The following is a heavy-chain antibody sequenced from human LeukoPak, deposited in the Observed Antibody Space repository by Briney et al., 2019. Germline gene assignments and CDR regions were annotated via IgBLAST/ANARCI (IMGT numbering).Heavy chain of an antibody. D-gene: IGHD5-12*01. CDR3: ARDGYSGNDGL. J-gene: IGHJ4*02. Sequence: SETLSLTCTVSGGSVSSSSYYWGWIRQPPGKGLEWIGSIYYSGSTYYNPSLKSRVTISVDTSKNQFSLKLSSVTAADTAVYYCARDGYSGNDGLWGQGSLVTVSS. CDR2: IYYSGST. V-gene: IGHV4-39*02. CDR1: GGSVSSSSYY.